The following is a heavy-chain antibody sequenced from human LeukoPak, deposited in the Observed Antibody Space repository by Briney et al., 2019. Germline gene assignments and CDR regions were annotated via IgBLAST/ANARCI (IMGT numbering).Heavy chain of an antibody. CDR1: GYTFTSYG. Sequence: ASVKVSCKASGYTFTSYGISWVQQAPGQGLEWMGWISTYNGNTNYAQKLQGRVTMTTDTSTSTAYMELRSLRSDDTAVYYCARDTCSGGSCYLGNYWGQGTLVTVSS. V-gene: IGHV1-18*01. CDR2: ISTYNGNT. CDR3: ARDTCSGGSCYLGNY. D-gene: IGHD2-15*01. J-gene: IGHJ4*02.